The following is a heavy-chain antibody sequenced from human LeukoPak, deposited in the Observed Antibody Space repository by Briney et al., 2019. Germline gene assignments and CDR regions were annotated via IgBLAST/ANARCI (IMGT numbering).Heavy chain of an antibody. CDR2: IKQDGSEN. V-gene: IGHV3-7*01. CDR3: AREFSSSSGDY. CDR1: GFTFSSSW. D-gene: IGHD6-6*01. J-gene: IGHJ4*02. Sequence: GGSLRLSCAASGFTFSSSWMSWVRQAPGKGLEWVASIKQDGSENFYVDSVKGRFTISRDNAKNSLYLQMNSLRGEDTAVYYCAREFSSSSGDYWGQGTLVTVSS.